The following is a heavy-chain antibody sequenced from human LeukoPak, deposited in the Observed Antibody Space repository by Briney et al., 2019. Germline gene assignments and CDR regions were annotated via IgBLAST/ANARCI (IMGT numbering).Heavy chain of an antibody. CDR3: ARYSYGYKAFDY. J-gene: IGHJ4*02. V-gene: IGHV1-46*01. D-gene: IGHD5-18*01. CDR1: GYTFTSYY. Sequence: GASVKVPCKASGYTFTSYYMHWVRQAPGQGLEWMGIINPSGGSTSYAQKFQGRVTMTRDTSTSTVYMELSSLRSEDTAVYYCARYSYGYKAFDYWGQGTLVTVSS. CDR2: INPSGGST.